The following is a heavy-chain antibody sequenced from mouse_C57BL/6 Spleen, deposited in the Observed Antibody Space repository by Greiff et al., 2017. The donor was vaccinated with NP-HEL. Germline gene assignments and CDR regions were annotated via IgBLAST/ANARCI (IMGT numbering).Heavy chain of an antibody. V-gene: IGHV1-4*01. CDR3: ATTLYYDYFDY. J-gene: IGHJ2*01. D-gene: IGHD2-4*01. CDR2: INPSSGYT. CDR1: GYTFTSYT. Sequence: QVQLQQSGAELARPGASVKMSCKASGYTFTSYTMHWVKQRPGQGLEWIGYINPSSGYTKYNQKFKDKATLTADKSSSTAYMQLSSLTSEDSAVYYCATTLYYDYFDYWGQGTTLTVSS.